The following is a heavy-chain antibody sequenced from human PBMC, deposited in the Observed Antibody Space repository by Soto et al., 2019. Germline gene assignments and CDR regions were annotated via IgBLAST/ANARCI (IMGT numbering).Heavy chain of an antibody. V-gene: IGHV3-21*01. CDR3: ARAPGGYDFWSGPARNWFDP. J-gene: IGHJ5*02. CDR2: ISSSSSYI. Sequence: GGSLRLSCAASGFTFSSYSMNWVRQAPGKGLEWVSSISSSSSYIYYADSVKGRFTISRDNAKNSLYLQMNSLRAEDTAVYYCARAPGGYDFWSGPARNWFDPWGQGTLVTVSS. CDR1: GFTFSSYS. D-gene: IGHD3-3*01.